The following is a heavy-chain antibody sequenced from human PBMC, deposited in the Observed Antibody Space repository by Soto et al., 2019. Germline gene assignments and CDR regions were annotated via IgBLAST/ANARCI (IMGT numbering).Heavy chain of an antibody. CDR3: ASGLGYKA. Sequence: QVQLQESGPGLVKPSQTLSLTCTVSGDSVSSSSYYWSWIRQHPGKGLEWIGYIHHSGTTYYNPSLKSRTTLSVDTSKNQFSLRLSSVTAADTAVYYCASGLGYKAWGQGTLVTVSS. D-gene: IGHD5-12*01. V-gene: IGHV4-31*03. CDR1: GDSVSSSSYY. J-gene: IGHJ5*02. CDR2: IHHSGTT.